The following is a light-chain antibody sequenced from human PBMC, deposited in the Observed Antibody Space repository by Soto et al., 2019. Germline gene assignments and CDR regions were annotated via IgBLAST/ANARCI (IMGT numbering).Light chain of an antibody. CDR1: QSVSSY. J-gene: IGKJ4*01. V-gene: IGKV3-11*01. Sequence: EIVLTQSPATLSLSPGERATLSCRASQSVSSYLAWYQQKPGQAPRLLIYDASNRATGIPARFSGSGSGPDFTLTISSLEPEDFAVYYCQQSSNWLLTFGGGTKVEIK. CDR2: DAS. CDR3: QQSSNWLLT.